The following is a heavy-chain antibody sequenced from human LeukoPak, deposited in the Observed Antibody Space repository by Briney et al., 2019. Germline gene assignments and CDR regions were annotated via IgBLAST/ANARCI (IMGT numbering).Heavy chain of an antibody. Sequence: ASVKVSCKASGNTFTGYYMHWVRQAPGQGLEWMGWINPNSGGTNYAQKFQGRVTMTRDTSISTAYMELSRLRSDDTAVYYCARDRVPAADFDYWGQGTLVTVSS. CDR2: INPNSGGT. CDR1: GNTFTGYY. D-gene: IGHD2-2*01. CDR3: ARDRVPAADFDY. J-gene: IGHJ4*02. V-gene: IGHV1-2*02.